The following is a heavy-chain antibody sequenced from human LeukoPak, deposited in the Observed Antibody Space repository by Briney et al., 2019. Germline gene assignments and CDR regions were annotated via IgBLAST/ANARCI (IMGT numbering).Heavy chain of an antibody. CDR3: ARGQTTVTN. V-gene: IGHV3-7*03. D-gene: IGHD4-17*01. CDR1: GFTFSSYW. J-gene: IGHJ4*02. CDR2: IKQDGSEK. Sequence: GGSLRLSCAASGFTFSSYWMSWVRQASGKGLEWVADIKQDGSEKYYVDSVKGRFTISRDNAKNSLYLQMNSLRAEDTAVYFCARGQTTVTNWGQGTLVTVSS.